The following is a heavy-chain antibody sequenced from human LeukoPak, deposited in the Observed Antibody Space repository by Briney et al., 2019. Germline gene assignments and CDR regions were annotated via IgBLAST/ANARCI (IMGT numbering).Heavy chain of an antibody. Sequence: ASVKVPCKASGYTFTSYGISWVRQAPGQGLEWMGWINPNSGGTNYAQKFQGRVTMTRDTSISTAYMGLSRLRSDDTAVYYCARVRFGAPADPWGQGTLVTVSS. CDR1: GYTFTSYG. D-gene: IGHD3-10*01. CDR3: ARVRFGAPADP. V-gene: IGHV1-2*02. CDR2: INPNSGGT. J-gene: IGHJ5*02.